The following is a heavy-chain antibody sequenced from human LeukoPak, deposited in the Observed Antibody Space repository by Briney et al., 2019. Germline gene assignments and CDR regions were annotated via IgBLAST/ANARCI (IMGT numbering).Heavy chain of an antibody. Sequence: PGGSLRLSCAASGFSFSTYEFHWVRHAPGKGLEWVSYISASGQTIYYADSVRGRFTISRDNAKNSLYLQMNSLRVEDTALYYCARGLRAGFDYWGQGTLVTVSS. J-gene: IGHJ4*02. CDR3: ARGLRAGFDY. D-gene: IGHD5-12*01. CDR2: ISASGQTI. V-gene: IGHV3-48*03. CDR1: GFSFSTYE.